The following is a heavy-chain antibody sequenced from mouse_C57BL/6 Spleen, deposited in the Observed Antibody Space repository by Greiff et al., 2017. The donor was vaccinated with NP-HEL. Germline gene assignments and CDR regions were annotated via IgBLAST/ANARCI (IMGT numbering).Heavy chain of an antibody. CDR2: IYPGDGDT. CDR3: ARSGTHYYGSSYDYFDY. D-gene: IGHD1-1*01. V-gene: IGHV1-82*01. CDR1: GYAFSSSW. J-gene: IGHJ2*01. Sequence: VKLMESGPELVKPGASVKISCKASGYAFSSSWMNWVKQRPGKGLEWIGRIYPGDGDTNYNGKFKGKATLTADKSSSTAYMQLSSLTSEDSAVYLCARSGTHYYGSSYDYFDYWGQGTTLTVSS.